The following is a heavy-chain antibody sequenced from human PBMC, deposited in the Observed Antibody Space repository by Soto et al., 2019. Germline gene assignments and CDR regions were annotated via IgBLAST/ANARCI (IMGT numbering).Heavy chain of an antibody. J-gene: IGHJ4*02. V-gene: IGHV1-3*01. D-gene: IGHD3-22*01. CDR3: ARAVAVVADFDY. Sequence: ASVKVSCKASGYTFTGYAMHWVRQAPGQRFEWMGWINAGNGNTKYSQKFQGRVTITRDTSASTAYMELSSLTSEDTAVYYCARAVAVVADFDYWGQGTLVTVST. CDR1: GYTFTGYA. CDR2: INAGNGNT.